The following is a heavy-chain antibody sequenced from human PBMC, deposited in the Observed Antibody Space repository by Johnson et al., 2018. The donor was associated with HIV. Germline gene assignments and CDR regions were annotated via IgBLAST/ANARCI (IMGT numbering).Heavy chain of an antibody. V-gene: IGHV3-74*02. D-gene: IGHD2-15*01. CDR2: INSDGSST. CDR1: GFTFINYW. CDR3: ARAGPYCSGGSCYSPDAFDI. Sequence: VQLVESGGGLVQPGGSLRLSCATSGFTFINYWMHWVRQGPGKGLVWVSRINSDGSSTSYADSVKGRFTISRDNAKNTLYLQVNSLRAEDTALYYCARAGPYCSGGSCYSPDAFDIWGQGTMVTVSS. J-gene: IGHJ3*02.